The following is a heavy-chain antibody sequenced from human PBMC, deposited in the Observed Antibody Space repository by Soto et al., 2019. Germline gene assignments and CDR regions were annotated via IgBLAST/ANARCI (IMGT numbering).Heavy chain of an antibody. CDR3: ARGARDSSGYYYRRWFDP. V-gene: IGHV1-3*01. J-gene: IGHJ5*02. CDR1: GYTFTSYA. Sequence: ASVRVSCKASGYTFTSYAMHWVRQAPGQRLEWMGWINARNGNTKYSQKFQGRVTITRDTSASTAYMELSSLRSEDTAVYYCARGARDSSGYYYRRWFDPWGQGTLVTVSS. D-gene: IGHD3-22*01. CDR2: INARNGNT.